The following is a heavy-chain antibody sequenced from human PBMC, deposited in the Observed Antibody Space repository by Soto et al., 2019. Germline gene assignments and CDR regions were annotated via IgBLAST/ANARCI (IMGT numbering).Heavy chain of an antibody. V-gene: IGHV4-4*07. D-gene: IGHD3-10*01. CDR1: GGSISSYY. CDR3: ASFYDSGSGAAFHI. CDR2: INTSGNT. Sequence: QVQLQESGPGLVKPSETLSLTCTVSGGSISSYYWSWIRQPAGKGLEWIGRINTSGNTNCNPSLTSRVTMSVDTSKNQFSLKLSSVTAADTAVYYCASFYDSGSGAAFHIWGQGTMVTVSS. J-gene: IGHJ3*02.